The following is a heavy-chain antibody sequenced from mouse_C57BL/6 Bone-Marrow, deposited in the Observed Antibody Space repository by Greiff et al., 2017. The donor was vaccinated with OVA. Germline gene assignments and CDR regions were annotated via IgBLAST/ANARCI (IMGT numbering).Heavy chain of an antibody. CDR2: IWSDGST. V-gene: IGHV2-6-1*01. CDR3: ARHVYYDYGYYFDY. CDR1: GFSLTSYG. D-gene: IGHD2-4*01. J-gene: IGHJ2*01. Sequence: QVQLQQSGPGLVAPSQSLSITCTVSGFSLTSYGVHWVRQPPGKGLEWLVVIWSDGSTTYNSALKSRLSISKDNSKSQVFLKMNSLQTDDTAMYYCARHVYYDYGYYFDYWGQGTTLTVSS.